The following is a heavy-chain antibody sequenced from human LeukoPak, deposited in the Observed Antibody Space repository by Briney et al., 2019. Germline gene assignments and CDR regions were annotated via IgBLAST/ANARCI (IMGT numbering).Heavy chain of an antibody. D-gene: IGHD6-13*01. J-gene: IGHJ1*01. Sequence: GASVKVSCKASGYTFTGYYMHWVRQAPGQGLEWMGWISPNSGGTNYAQKFQGWVTMTRDTSISTAYMELSRLRSDDTAVYYCARGSSGSWYGYFQHWGQGTLVTVSS. V-gene: IGHV1-2*04. CDR2: ISPNSGGT. CDR1: GYTFTGYY. CDR3: ARGSSGSWYGYFQH.